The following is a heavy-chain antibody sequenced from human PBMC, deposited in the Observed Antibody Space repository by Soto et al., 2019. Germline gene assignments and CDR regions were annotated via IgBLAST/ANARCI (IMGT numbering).Heavy chain of an antibody. V-gene: IGHV3-23*01. CDR3: AKDRVVDGVYSFDY. J-gene: IGHJ4*02. Sequence: EVQLLESGGGLVQPGGSLRLSCAASGFSFSNYAMNWVRQAPGKGLEWVSFISGSGSTTYYTDSVKGRFPISRDKSMNTLYLQMNSLRVEDAAVYYCAKDRVVDGVYSFDYWGQGTLVTVSS. D-gene: IGHD2-8*01. CDR2: ISGSGSTT. CDR1: GFSFSNYA.